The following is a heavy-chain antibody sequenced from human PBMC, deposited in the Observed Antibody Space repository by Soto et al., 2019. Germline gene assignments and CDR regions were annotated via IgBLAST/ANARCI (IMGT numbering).Heavy chain of an antibody. CDR3: ARGYDSSGYYSPAGY. CDR1: GYTFTSYA. Sequence: QVQLVQSGAEEKKPGASVKVSCKASGYTFTSYAMHWVRQAPGQRLEWMGWINAGNGNTKYSQKFQGRVTTTRDTSASTAYMELSSLRSEDTAVYYCARGYDSSGYYSPAGYWGQGTLVTVSS. CDR2: INAGNGNT. D-gene: IGHD3-22*01. V-gene: IGHV1-3*05. J-gene: IGHJ4*02.